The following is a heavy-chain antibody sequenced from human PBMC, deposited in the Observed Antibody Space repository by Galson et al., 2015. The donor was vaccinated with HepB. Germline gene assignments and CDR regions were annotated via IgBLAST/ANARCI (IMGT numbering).Heavy chain of an antibody. J-gene: IGHJ5*02. V-gene: IGHV5-51*03. D-gene: IGHD2-15*01. CDR1: GYSFTSYW. CDR2: IYPGDSDT. CDR3: ASIQANYCSGGSCYSANWFDP. Sequence: QSGAEVKKPGESLKISCKGSGYSFTSYWIGWVRQMPGKGLEWMGIIYPGDSDTRYSPSFQGQVTISADKSISTAYLQWSSLKASDTAMYYCASIQANYCSGGSCYSANWFDPWGQGTLVTVSS.